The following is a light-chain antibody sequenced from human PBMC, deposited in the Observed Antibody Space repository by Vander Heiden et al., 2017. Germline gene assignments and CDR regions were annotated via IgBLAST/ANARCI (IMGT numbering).Light chain of an antibody. J-gene: IGLJ1*01. V-gene: IGLV1-40*01. CDR1: RSNIGAGYD. CDR2: GNN. CDR3: QSYDTSLSGNYV. Sequence: QSVLTQPPSVSGAPGQRATISCTGSRSNIGAGYDVHWYQQLPGTAPKLLIYGNNNRPSGVPDRFSGSKSGTSASLAITGLQAEDEADFYCQSYDTSLSGNYVFGTGTKVTVL.